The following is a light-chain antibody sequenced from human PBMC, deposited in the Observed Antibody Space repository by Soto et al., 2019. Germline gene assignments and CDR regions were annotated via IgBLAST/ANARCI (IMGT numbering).Light chain of an antibody. Sequence: QSALTQPASVSGSPGQSITISCTGTSSDVGSYDFVSWYQQHPGKAPKLMIFDASKRPSGVSNRFSGSKSGNTASLTISGLQAEDEAYYYCCSYAGSSTYVFGTGTKLTVL. CDR1: SSDVGSYDF. CDR3: CSYAGSSTYV. CDR2: DAS. J-gene: IGLJ1*01. V-gene: IGLV2-23*01.